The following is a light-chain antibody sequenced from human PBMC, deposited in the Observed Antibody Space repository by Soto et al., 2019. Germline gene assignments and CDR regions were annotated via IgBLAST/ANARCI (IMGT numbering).Light chain of an antibody. CDR3: CSYAGSNTWV. CDR2: EGS. J-gene: IGLJ3*02. Sequence: QSALTQPASVSGSPGQSITISCTGTSSDVGSHNLVSWYQQHPGKAPKLMIYEGSKRPSGVSNRFSGSKSGNTASLTISGLQAEDEADYYCCSYAGSNTWVFGGGTQLTVL. CDR1: SSDVGSHNL. V-gene: IGLV2-23*01.